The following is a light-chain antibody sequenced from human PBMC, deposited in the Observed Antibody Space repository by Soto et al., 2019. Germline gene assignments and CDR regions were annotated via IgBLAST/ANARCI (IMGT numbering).Light chain of an antibody. CDR1: SSDVGGYNF. Sequence: QSLLTQPASVSGSPGQSITISCTGTSSDVGGYNFVSWYQQYPGKAPKLIIFDVSARPSGVPDRFSGSKSGNTASLTISGLQADDEADYYCCSYAGTYSPVLGGGTKLTVL. J-gene: IGLJ2*01. CDR2: DVS. CDR3: CSYAGTYSPV. V-gene: IGLV2-11*01.